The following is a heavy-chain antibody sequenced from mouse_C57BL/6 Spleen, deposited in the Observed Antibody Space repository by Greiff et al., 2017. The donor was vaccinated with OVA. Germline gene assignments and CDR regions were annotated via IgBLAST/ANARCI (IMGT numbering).Heavy chain of an antibody. Sequence: VQLQQSGPELVKPGASVKMSCKASGYAFSSSWMNWVKQRPGKGLEWIGRIYPGDGDTNYNGKFKGKATLTADKSSSTAYMQLSSLTSEDSAVYFCARNFFMDYWGQGTSVTVSS. CDR2: IYPGDGDT. CDR3: ARNFFMDY. V-gene: IGHV1-82*01. J-gene: IGHJ4*01. CDR1: GYAFSSSW.